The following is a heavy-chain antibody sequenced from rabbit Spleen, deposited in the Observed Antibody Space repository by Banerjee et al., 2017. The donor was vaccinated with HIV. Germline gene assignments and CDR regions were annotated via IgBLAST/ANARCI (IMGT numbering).Heavy chain of an antibody. V-gene: IGHV1S47*01. CDR1: GFSLSYNYV. J-gene: IGHJ3*01. D-gene: IGHD4-1*01. CDR2: IYPAKGST. Sequence: QELLVESGGGLVKPGASLTLTCKASGFSLSYNYVMCWVRQAPGKGLEWIGIIYPAKGSTDYASWVNGRFTISSDNAQSTVDLKMTSLTAADTATYFCARAIVPWLGLTRLDLWGQGTLVTVS. CDR3: ARAIVPWLGLTRLDL.